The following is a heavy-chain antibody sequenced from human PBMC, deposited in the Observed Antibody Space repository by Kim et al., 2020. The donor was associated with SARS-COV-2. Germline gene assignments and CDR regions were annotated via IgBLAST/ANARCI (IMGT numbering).Heavy chain of an antibody. J-gene: IGHJ4*02. CDR2: IYYSGNT. CDR1: GGSISGYH. Sequence: SETLSLTCTVSGGSISGYHWSWIRQSPGRGLEWIGYIYYSGNTNYSPSLKSRVTISIDTSKNQFSLTLRSVTAADTAVYYCARGTYEYVWGSYRFVDWGRGTLVTVSS. V-gene: IGHV4-59*01. D-gene: IGHD3-16*02. CDR3: ARGTYEYVWGSYRFVD.